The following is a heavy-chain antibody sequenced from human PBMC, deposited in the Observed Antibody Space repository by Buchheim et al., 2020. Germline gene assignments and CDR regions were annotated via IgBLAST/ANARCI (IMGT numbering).Heavy chain of an antibody. D-gene: IGHD5-12*01. CDR1: GFTFSSYS. Sequence: EVQLVESGGGLVKPGGSLRLSCAASGFTFSSYSMNWVRQAPGKGLEWVSSISSSSSYIYYADSVKGRFTISRDNAKNSLYLQMNSLRAEDTAVYYCARDSVATIAGVYYYGMDVWGQGTT. CDR2: ISSSSSYI. V-gene: IGHV3-21*01. J-gene: IGHJ6*02. CDR3: ARDSVATIAGVYYYGMDV.